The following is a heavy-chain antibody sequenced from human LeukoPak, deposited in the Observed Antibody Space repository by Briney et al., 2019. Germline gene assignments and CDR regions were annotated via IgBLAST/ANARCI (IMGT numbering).Heavy chain of an antibody. CDR3: VKDYYDSSGSLDY. CDR2: ISSNGGST. Sequence: GGSLRLSCSASGFTFSSYAMHWARQAPGKGLEYVSAISSNGGSTYYADSVKGRFTISRDNSKNTLYLQMSSLRAEDTAVYYCVKDYYDSSGSLDYWGQGTLVTVSS. J-gene: IGHJ4*02. D-gene: IGHD3-22*01. CDR1: GFTFSSYA. V-gene: IGHV3-64D*06.